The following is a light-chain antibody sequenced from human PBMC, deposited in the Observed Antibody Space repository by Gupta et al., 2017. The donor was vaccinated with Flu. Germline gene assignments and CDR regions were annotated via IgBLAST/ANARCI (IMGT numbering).Light chain of an antibody. V-gene: IGKV1-33*01. Sequence: GDRVTITCQASRDISKYLSWFQQKLGKAPQLLIYDASDLDTGVPSRFSGGGSGTDFTFTISSLQPEDIATYYCQQYDIVPLTFGQGTRLEIK. CDR1: RDISKY. J-gene: IGKJ5*01. CDR2: DAS. CDR3: QQYDIVPLT.